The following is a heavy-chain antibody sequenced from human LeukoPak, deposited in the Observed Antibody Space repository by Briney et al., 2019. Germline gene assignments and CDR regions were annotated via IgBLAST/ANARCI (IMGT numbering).Heavy chain of an antibody. D-gene: IGHD6-6*01. CDR3: ARPLEYSSSSGFDP. V-gene: IGHV4-34*01. CDR2: INHSGST. CDR1: GGSFSGYY. Sequence: KPSETLSLTCAVYGGSFSGYYWSWIRQPPGKGLEWIGEINHSGSTNYNPSLKSRVTISVDTSKNQFSLKLSSVTAADTAVYYCARPLEYSSSSGFDPWGQGTLVTVSS. J-gene: IGHJ5*02.